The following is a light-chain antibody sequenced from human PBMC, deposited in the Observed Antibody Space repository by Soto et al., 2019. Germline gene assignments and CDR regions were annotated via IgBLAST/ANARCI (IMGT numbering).Light chain of an antibody. Sequence: EIVLTQSPATLSLSPGERATLSCRASQSVSSYLAWYQQKPGQSPMLLISDASNRATGIPDRFSGSWSGTVFTLTVRSLEAEEFAVYDCHKRSDWTLTFGGGTKVEI. CDR3: HKRSDWTLT. CDR2: DAS. V-gene: IGKV3-11*01. J-gene: IGKJ4*01. CDR1: QSVSSY.